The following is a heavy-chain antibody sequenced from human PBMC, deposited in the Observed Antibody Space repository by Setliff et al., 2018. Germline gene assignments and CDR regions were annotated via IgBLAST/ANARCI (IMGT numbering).Heavy chain of an antibody. Sequence: GASVKVSCKASGYTFSSYAMGWMRQAPGQRLEWMGWINTNTGNPSYAQDFTGRLVFSLDTSVSTAYLQISSLKAEGSAVYYCARASRFGTTVWKGDYYMDVWGKGTTVTVSS. CDR3: ARASRFGTTVWKGDYYMDV. CDR2: INTNTGNP. J-gene: IGHJ6*03. CDR1: GYTFSSYA. D-gene: IGHD4-4*01. V-gene: IGHV7-4-1*02.